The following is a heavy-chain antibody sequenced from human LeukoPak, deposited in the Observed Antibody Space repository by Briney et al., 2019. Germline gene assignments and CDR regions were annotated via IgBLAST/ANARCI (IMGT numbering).Heavy chain of an antibody. CDR2: IWYDGSNK. CDR3: ARDHSGWAFDY. D-gene: IGHD6-19*01. J-gene: IGHJ4*02. CDR1: GFTFSSYG. V-gene: IGHV3-33*01. Sequence: GGSLRLSCAASGFTFSSYGMHWVRQAPGKGREWVAVIWYDGSNKYYADSVKGRFTISRDNSKNTLYLQMNSLRAEDTAVYYCARDHSGWAFDYWGQGTLVTVSS.